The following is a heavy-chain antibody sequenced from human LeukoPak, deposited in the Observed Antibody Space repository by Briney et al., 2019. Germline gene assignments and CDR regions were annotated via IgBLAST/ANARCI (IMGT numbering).Heavy chain of an antibody. Sequence: GGSLRLSCAASLFPFSKFEMSLAREAPGEGVEWVSFIIVNCDNTHYADSVKGRFTISRDNSKNTLYLQMNSLRVEDTAVYYCVKGGWLDYWGQGTPVTVSS. CDR1: LFPFSKFE. CDR2: IIVNCDNT. J-gene: IGHJ4*02. V-gene: IGHV3-23*01. CDR3: VKGGWLDY. D-gene: IGHD6-19*01.